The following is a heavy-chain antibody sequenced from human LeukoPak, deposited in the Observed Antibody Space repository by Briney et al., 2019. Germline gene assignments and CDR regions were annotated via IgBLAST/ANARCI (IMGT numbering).Heavy chain of an antibody. Sequence: PGGSLRLSCAASGFNFSSYWMSWVRQAPGKGLEWVANIDQDGGEKYYVDSVKGRFTISRDNAKNSLYLQMNSLRAEDTAIYYCARAKFDSSGYYYRGFDIWGQGTMVTVSS. CDR1: GFNFSSYW. D-gene: IGHD3-22*01. J-gene: IGHJ3*02. V-gene: IGHV3-7*04. CDR2: IDQDGGEK. CDR3: ARAKFDSSGYYYRGFDI.